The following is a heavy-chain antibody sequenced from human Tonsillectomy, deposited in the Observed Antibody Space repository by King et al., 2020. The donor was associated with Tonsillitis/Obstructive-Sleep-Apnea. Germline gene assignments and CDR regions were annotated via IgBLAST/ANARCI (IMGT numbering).Heavy chain of an antibody. Sequence: VQLVESGGGVVQPGRSLRLSCAASGFPLSFYGMHWVRQAPGKGLEWVAVISFDGSNKYYTDSVKGRFTISRDNSKNTLYLQMNSLRAEDTAEYYCAKEEGYCSGGSCYSAYFQHWGQGTLVTVSS. CDR2: ISFDGSNK. CDR3: AKEEGYCSGGSCYSAYFQH. V-gene: IGHV3-30*18. D-gene: IGHD2-15*01. CDR1: GFPLSFYG. J-gene: IGHJ1*01.